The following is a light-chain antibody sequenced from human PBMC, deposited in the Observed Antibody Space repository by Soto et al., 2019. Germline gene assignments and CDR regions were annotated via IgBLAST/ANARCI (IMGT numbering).Light chain of an antibody. CDR3: QPRSNLPAT. CDR2: DAS. Sequence: EMVLSQSPPTLSLSPGERATLSCRASQSVDIYLAWYRQIPGQAPRLLIYDASNRATGIPDRFSGGGSGTDFTLTISSLEPEDFAIYYCQPRSNLPATVGHGTRLESK. J-gene: IGKJ5*01. CDR1: QSVDIY. V-gene: IGKV3-11*01.